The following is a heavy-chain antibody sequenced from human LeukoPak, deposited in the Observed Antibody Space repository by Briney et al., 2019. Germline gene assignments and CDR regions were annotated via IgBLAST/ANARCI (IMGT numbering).Heavy chain of an antibody. J-gene: IGHJ6*02. CDR3: ARDNWNYGSSMDV. CDR1: GFTFSSYA. D-gene: IGHD1-7*01. CDR2: IYYSGST. Sequence: PGGSLRLSCAASGFTFSSYAMSWVRQPPGKGLEWIGYIYYSGSTNYNPSLKSRVTISVDTSKNQFSLKLSSVTAADTAVYHCARDNWNYGSSMDVWGQGTTVTVSS. V-gene: IGHV4-59*01.